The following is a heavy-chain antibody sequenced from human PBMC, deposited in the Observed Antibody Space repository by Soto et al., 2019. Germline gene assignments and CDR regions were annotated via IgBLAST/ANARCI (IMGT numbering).Heavy chain of an antibody. Sequence: PSETLSLTCTFSGGSITSYNWNWLRQPPGKALEWIGYVYNSGSTNYNPSLKSRVTISVDTSKNQFSLKVNSVTAADTAVYYCARRAVVAVTGSLDNWLDPWGQGTLVTVSS. CDR1: GGSITSYN. D-gene: IGHD2-21*01. V-gene: IGHV4-59*01. CDR2: VYNSGST. J-gene: IGHJ5*02. CDR3: ARRAVVAVTGSLDNWLDP.